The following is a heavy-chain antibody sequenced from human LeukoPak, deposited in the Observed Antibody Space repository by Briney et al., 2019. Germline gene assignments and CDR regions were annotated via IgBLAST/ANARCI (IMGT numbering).Heavy chain of an antibody. D-gene: IGHD5-12*01. CDR3: ATRGGYDYSRDY. CDR2: IYYSGST. CDR1: GGSLSSSTYY. J-gene: IGHJ4*02. V-gene: IGHV4-39*01. Sequence: PSETLSLTCTVSGGSLSSSTYYWGWPRQPPGTVLEWIGSIYYSGSTYYNPSLKSRLTISVDTSKNQFSLKLSSVTAADTAVYYCATRGGYDYSRDYWGQGTLVTVSS.